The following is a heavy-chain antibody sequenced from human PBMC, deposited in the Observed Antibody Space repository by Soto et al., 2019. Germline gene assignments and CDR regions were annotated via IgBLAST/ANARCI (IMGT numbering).Heavy chain of an antibody. CDR3: ARNDYGDYEAPYFNWFDP. V-gene: IGHV4-38-2*01. CDR1: VYSSSSGYY. D-gene: IGHD4-17*01. J-gene: IGHJ5*02. Sequence: PSETLSLTCSVSVYSSSSGYYWGFIRQPPGKGLEWIGSIYHSGSTYYNPSLKSRVTISVDTSKNQFSLKLSSVTAADTAVYYCARNDYGDYEAPYFNWFDPWGQGTLVTVSS. CDR2: IYHSGST.